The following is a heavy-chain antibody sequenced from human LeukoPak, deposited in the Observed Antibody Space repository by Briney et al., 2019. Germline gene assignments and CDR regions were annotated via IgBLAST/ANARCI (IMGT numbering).Heavy chain of an antibody. D-gene: IGHD5-18*01. Sequence: GGSLRLSCAASGFTVSSNYMSWVRQAPGKGLEWVSVIYSGGSTYYADSVKGRFTISRDNSKNTLYLQMNSLRAEDTAVYYCARDQRGYSYGWVEFRGQGTLVTVSS. CDR1: GFTVSSNY. CDR2: IYSGGST. V-gene: IGHV3-66*01. CDR3: ARDQRGYSYGWVEF. J-gene: IGHJ4*02.